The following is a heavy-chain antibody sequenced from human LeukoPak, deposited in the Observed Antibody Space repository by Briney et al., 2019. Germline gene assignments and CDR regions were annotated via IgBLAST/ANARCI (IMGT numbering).Heavy chain of an antibody. Sequence: GGSLRLSCAASGFSFRSYAMSWVRRAPGKGLEWVSGISGSGGSTYYSDSVKGRFTISRDNSNNTAFLQMNSLRGDDTAVYFCAKGRAYRVYASSDSWGQGTLVTVSS. D-gene: IGHD2-8*01. CDR3: AKGRAYRVYASSDS. V-gene: IGHV3-23*01. CDR1: GFSFRSYA. CDR2: ISGSGGST. J-gene: IGHJ4*02.